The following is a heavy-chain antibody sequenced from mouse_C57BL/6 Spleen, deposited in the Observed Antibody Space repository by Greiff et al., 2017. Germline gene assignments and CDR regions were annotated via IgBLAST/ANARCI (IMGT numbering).Heavy chain of an antibody. Sequence: QVQLQQSGAELVKPGASVKLSCKASGYTFTSYWMQWVKQRPGQGLEWIGEIDPSDSYTNYNQKFKGKATLTVDTSSSTAYMQLSSLTSEDSAVYYCAKNWEKFWFAYWGQGTLVTVSA. CDR3: AKNWEKFWFAY. D-gene: IGHD4-1*01. J-gene: IGHJ3*01. CDR1: GYTFTSYW. V-gene: IGHV1-50*01. CDR2: IDPSDSYT.